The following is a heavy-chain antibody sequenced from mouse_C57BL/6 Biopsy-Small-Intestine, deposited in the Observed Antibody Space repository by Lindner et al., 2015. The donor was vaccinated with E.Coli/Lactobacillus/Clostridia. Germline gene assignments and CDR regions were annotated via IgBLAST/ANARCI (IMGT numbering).Heavy chain of an antibody. CDR3: TTGLYYGNSYAMDY. V-gene: IGHV14-4*01. D-gene: IGHD2-1*01. J-gene: IGHJ4*01. CDR1: GFNIKDDY. Sequence: VQLQESGAELVRPGASVKLSCTASGFNIKDDYMHWVKQRPEQGLEWIGWIDPENGDTEYASKFQGKATITADTSSNTAYLQLSSLTSEDTAVYYCTTGLYYGNSYAMDYWGQGTSVTVSS. CDR2: IDPENGDT.